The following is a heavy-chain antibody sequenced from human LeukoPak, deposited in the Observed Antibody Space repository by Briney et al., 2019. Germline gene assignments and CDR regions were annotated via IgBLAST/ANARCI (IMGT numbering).Heavy chain of an antibody. D-gene: IGHD6-19*01. CDR2: ISWNSGSI. CDR3: AKDALSSGWYSLDY. V-gene: IGHV3-9*01. Sequence: GGSLRLSCAASGFTFDDYAMHWVRQAPGKGLEWVSGISWNSGSIGYADSVKGRFTISRDNAKNSLYLQMNSLRAEDTALYYCAKDALSSGWYSLDYWGQGTLVTVSS. CDR1: GFTFDDYA. J-gene: IGHJ4*02.